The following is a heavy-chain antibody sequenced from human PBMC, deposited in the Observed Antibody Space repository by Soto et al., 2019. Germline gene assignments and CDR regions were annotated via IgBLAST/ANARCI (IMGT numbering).Heavy chain of an antibody. J-gene: IGHJ4*02. CDR1: GGTFNNFV. Sequence: QLQLVQSGAEVKKPGSSVKVSCMASGGTFNNFVISWVRQAPGQGLEWMGGISPIFHTTDYAQQFQGRVTITADESTTTAYMELSSLRSEDTAVYFCARDFYDSSGYYRKYFDNWGEGTLVTVSS. CDR2: ISPIFHTT. D-gene: IGHD3-22*01. CDR3: ARDFYDSSGYYRKYFDN. V-gene: IGHV1-69*01.